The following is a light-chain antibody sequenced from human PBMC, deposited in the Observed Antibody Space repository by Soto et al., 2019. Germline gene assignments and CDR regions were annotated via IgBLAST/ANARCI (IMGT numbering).Light chain of an antibody. CDR3: QSYDSSLSVS. J-gene: IGLJ1*01. V-gene: IGLV1-40*01. CDR2: GNS. CDR1: SSNIGAGYD. Sequence: QSVLTQPPSVSGAPGQRVTISFTGSSSNIGAGYDVHWYQQLPGTAPKLLIYGNSNRPSGVPDRFSGSKSGTSASLAITGLQAEDEADYYCQSYDSSLSVSFGTGTKVTVL.